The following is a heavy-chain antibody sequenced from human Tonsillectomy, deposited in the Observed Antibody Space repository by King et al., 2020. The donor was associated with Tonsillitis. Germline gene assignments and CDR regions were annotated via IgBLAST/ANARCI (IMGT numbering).Heavy chain of an antibody. J-gene: IGHJ4*02. Sequence: LQLQESGPGLVKPSETLSLTCAVSGGSISSSPYYWGWIRQPPGKGLEWIGSFYYSGNTYYNPSLKSRVTISVDTSKNQFSLSLTSVTAADTAVYYCARDYGLNWAQGTLVTVSS. CDR3: ARDYGLN. V-gene: IGHV4-39*01. CDR2: FYYSGNT. D-gene: IGHD4-17*01. CDR1: GGSISSSPYY.